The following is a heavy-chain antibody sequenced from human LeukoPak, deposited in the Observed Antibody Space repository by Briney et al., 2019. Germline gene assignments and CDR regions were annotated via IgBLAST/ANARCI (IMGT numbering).Heavy chain of an antibody. J-gene: IGHJ3*02. CDR2: MCYSGNT. Sequence: PSETLFLTCTSSGDSISSSTYYWGWIRQPPGKGLEWIGSMCYSGNTYYNPSLKSRVTISLDTSKNQFSLKLNSVTAADTAMYYCARHVSPYTAYSAFDIWGQGTMVTVSS. D-gene: IGHD5-18*01. CDR3: ARHVSPYTAYSAFDI. V-gene: IGHV4-39*07. CDR1: GDSISSSTYY.